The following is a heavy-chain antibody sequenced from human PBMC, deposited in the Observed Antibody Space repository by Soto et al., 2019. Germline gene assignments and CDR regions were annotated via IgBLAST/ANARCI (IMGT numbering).Heavy chain of an antibody. CDR1: GFFISSGNY. CDR2: IFHGGNT. D-gene: IGHD2-15*01. V-gene: IGHV4-38-2*02. Sequence: SETLSLTCAVSGFFISSGNYWDWIRKPPGKGLEWIGSIFHGGNTYYNPSLKSRVTISVDMSKNQFSLKLNSVTAADTAVYYCERERWYDAFDVWGQGTVVTVSS. J-gene: IGHJ3*01. CDR3: ERERWYDAFDV.